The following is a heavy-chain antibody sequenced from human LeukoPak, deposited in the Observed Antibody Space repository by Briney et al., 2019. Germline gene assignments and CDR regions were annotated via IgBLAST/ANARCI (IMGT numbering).Heavy chain of an antibody. V-gene: IGHV3-43*02. CDR1: GFTFDDYA. CDR3: VKDHGFCADGVCYPYYYYGMGV. D-gene: IGHD2-8*01. J-gene: IGHJ6*02. CDR2: ISGDGDST. Sequence: GGSLRLSCAASGFTFDDYAMNWVRQAPGKGLEWVSLISGDGDSTYYAQSVKGRFTISRDNSKNSLYLQMNSLRADDTALYYCVKDHGFCADGVCYPYYYYGMGVWGQGTTVTVSS.